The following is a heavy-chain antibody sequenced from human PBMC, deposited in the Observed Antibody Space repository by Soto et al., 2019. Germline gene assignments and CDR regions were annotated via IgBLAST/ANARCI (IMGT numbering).Heavy chain of an antibody. D-gene: IGHD4-17*01. CDR3: ARDYGDYAYNWFDP. J-gene: IGHJ5*02. CDR1: GFTFGGFA. V-gene: IGHV3-30-3*01. Sequence: QVQLVESGGGVVQPGRSLRLSCVGSGFTFGGFAMHWVRQAPGKGLEWVASISYDGTNKYYAGSVKGRFTISRDSSKNTLSLQMNSLRDEDTAVFHCARDYGDYAYNWFDPWGQGTLVTVSS. CDR2: ISYDGTNK.